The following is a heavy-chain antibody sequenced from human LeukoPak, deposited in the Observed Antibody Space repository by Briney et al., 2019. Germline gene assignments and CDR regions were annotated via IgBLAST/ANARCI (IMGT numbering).Heavy chain of an antibody. Sequence: GGSLRLSCAASGFTFSSYMMHWVRQAPGKGLVWVSHITNDGTIRYADSVKGRLTISRDNAKNTLYLQMNSLRAEDTAVYYCARDWRGSLDYWGQGTLVTVSS. J-gene: IGHJ4*02. V-gene: IGHV3-74*01. CDR1: GFTFSSYM. CDR2: ITNDGTI. CDR3: ARDWRGSLDY. D-gene: IGHD1-26*01.